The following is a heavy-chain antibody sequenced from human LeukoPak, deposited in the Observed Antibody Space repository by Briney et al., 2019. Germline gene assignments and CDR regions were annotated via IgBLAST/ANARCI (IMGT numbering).Heavy chain of an antibody. J-gene: IGHJ4*02. CDR2: ISGSGRTI. Sequence: GGSLRLSCAASGFTFSSYEMNWVRKAPGKGLEWLSYISGSGRTIYYADSVKGRFTISRDNAKNSLYLQMNSLRAEDTAVYYCARVPLEAAGDPYFDYWGQGTLVTVSS. D-gene: IGHD6-13*01. CDR3: ARVPLEAAGDPYFDY. V-gene: IGHV3-48*03. CDR1: GFTFSSYE.